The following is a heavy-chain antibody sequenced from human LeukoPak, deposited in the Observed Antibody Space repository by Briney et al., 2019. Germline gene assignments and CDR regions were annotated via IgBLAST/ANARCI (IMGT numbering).Heavy chain of an antibody. CDR3: AKDATQSLIVVVPADY. Sequence: GGSLRLSCAASGFTFSSYAMSWVRQAPGKGLEWVSAISGSGGSTYYADSVKGRFTISRDNSKNTLYPQMNSLRAEDTAVYYCAKDATQSLIVVVPADYWGQGTLVTVSS. J-gene: IGHJ4*02. V-gene: IGHV3-23*01. CDR2: ISGSGGST. CDR1: GFTFSSYA. D-gene: IGHD2-2*01.